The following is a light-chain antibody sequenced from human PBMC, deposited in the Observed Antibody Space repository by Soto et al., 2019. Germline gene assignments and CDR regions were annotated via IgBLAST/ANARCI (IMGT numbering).Light chain of an antibody. CDR2: DTS. Sequence: EIGLTQSPATLSLSPGDRATLSCRASQSVSRYLAWYQQKPGQAPRLLIHDTSTRATGVPDTFSGSGSGTEFTHTISSLEPEDSAMYYCQQRFSWPPTFGGGTHVEIK. CDR1: QSVSRY. CDR3: QQRFSWPPT. V-gene: IGKV3-11*01. J-gene: IGKJ4*01.